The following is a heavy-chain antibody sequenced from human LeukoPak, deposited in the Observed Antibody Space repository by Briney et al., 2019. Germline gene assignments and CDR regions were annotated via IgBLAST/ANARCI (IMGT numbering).Heavy chain of an antibody. J-gene: IGHJ4*02. Sequence: GGSLRLSCAASGFTFSSYGMNWVRQAPGKGLEWVSSISSSSSYIYYADSVKGRFTISRDNAKNSLYLQMNSLRAEDTAVYYCAQARCSGGSCYSIDYWGQGTLVTVSS. CDR2: ISSSSSYI. D-gene: IGHD2-15*01. V-gene: IGHV3-21*01. CDR1: GFTFSSYG. CDR3: AQARCSGGSCYSIDY.